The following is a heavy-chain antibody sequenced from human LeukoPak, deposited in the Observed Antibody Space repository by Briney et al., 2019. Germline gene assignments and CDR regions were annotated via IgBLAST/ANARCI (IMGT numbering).Heavy chain of an antibody. CDR1: GGSFSDYY. CDR2: INHIGST. J-gene: IGHJ4*02. CDR3: ATGVPKPDPIVVVPAAIRVAQAFDT. D-gene: IGHD2-2*01. V-gene: IGHV4-34*01. Sequence: PSETLSLTCAVYGGSFSDYYWNWIRQPPGKGLEWIGEINHIGSTSYNPSLKSRVTISADTSKNQFSLQLRSLTAADTAVYYCATGVPKPDPIVVVPAAIRVAQAFDTWGQGTLVTVSS.